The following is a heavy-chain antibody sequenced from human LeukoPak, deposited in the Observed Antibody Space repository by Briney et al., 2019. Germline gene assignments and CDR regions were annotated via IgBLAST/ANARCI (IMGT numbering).Heavy chain of an antibody. CDR1: GFTFDDYA. J-gene: IGHJ6*02. D-gene: IGHD6-19*01. V-gene: IGHV3-9*01. Sequence: GGSLRLSCAASGFTFDDYAMFWVRQAPGEGLEWVSSISWDSRNIGYAASVKGRFTVSRDNGKNSLYLQINSLRVEDTALYYCARGNRDTSGFYYYYGMDVWGQGTTVSVSS. CDR2: ISWDSRNI. CDR3: ARGNRDTSGFYYYYGMDV.